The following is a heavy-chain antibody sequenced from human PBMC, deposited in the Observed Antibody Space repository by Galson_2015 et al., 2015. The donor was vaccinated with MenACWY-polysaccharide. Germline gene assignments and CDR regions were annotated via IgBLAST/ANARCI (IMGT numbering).Heavy chain of an antibody. D-gene: IGHD2-15*01. CDR3: TRDMRTLDY. J-gene: IGHJ4*02. Sequence: SLRLSCAASGFTFSDPAIHWVRQVSGKGLEWVGRIRSKANNYGTGYAASVKGRFTISRDDSKNTAYLQMNSLKTEDTAVYFCTRDMRTLDYWGQGTLVTVSS. CDR1: GFTFSDPA. V-gene: IGHV3-73*01. CDR2: IRSKANNYGT.